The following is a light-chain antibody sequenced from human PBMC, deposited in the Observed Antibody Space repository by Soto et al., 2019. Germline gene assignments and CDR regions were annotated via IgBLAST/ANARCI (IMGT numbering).Light chain of an antibody. Sequence: QSVLTQPPSVSAAPGQKVTISCSGSSTNIGNNFVSWYQQLPGSAPRLLIYDNSNRPLGIPDRFSGSKSGTSATLDITGLQTGDEADYYCGTWDSSLTSSFYVLGTGTSSPS. CDR1: STNIGNNF. CDR3: GTWDSSLTSSFYV. J-gene: IGLJ1*01. CDR2: DNS. V-gene: IGLV1-51*01.